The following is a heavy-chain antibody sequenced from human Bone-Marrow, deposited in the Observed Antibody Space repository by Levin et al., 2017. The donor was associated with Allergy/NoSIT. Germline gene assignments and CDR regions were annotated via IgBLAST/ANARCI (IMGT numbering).Heavy chain of an antibody. CDR2: ISSSSSYR. CDR3: VREYMLGILYF. D-gene: IGHD2/OR15-2a*01. CDR1: GFTFASYG. J-gene: IGHJ4*02. V-gene: IGHV3-21*01. Sequence: GGSLRHSCAASGFTFASYGMNWVRQAPEKGLEWVSSISSSSSYRYYADSVKGRFTISRDNAKNTVYLQMNSLRAEDTAVYFCVREYMLGILYFWGQGTQVTVSS.